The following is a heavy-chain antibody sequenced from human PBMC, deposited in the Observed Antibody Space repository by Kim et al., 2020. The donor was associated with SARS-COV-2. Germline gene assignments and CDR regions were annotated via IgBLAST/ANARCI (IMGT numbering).Heavy chain of an antibody. V-gene: IGHV1-3*04. CDR2: VDTGNGKS. J-gene: IGHJ4*02. CDR3: ARALKTSVGSLGY. Sequence: ASVKVSCKASAENFNNYIIHWVRQAPGQGLEWMGWVDTGNGKSKYSRKFQGTVAITRDTTANTVYMELSSLRSEDTAVYYCARALKTSVGSLGYWGQGTLVTVSS. CDR1: AENFNNYI. D-gene: IGHD3-16*01.